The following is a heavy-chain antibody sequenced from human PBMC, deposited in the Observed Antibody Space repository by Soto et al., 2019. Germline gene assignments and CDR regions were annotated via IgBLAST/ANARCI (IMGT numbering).Heavy chain of an antibody. CDR1: GFIFSTYG. J-gene: IGHJ4*02. CDR3: ARASGPFDY. CDR2: IWYDGSDK. Sequence: QVQLVESGGGVAQPGRSLRLSCAASGFIFSTYGMHWVRQAPGKGLEWVAVIWYDGSDKYYADSVKGRFTISRDNSKNTLYLQLNSLRAEDTAVYYCARASGPFDYWGQGTLVTVSS. V-gene: IGHV3-33*01. D-gene: IGHD2-8*02.